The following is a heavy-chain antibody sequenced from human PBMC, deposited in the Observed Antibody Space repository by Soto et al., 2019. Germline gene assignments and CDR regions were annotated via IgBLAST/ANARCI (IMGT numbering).Heavy chain of an antibody. V-gene: IGHV3-30*18. CDR2: ISYDGSNK. D-gene: IGHD3-22*01. Sequence: PWGSLRLSCSASVFTFSSYGMHWFRQAPGKGLGWVAVISYDGSNKYYADSVKGRFTISRDNSKNTLYLQMNSLRAEDTAVYYCAKDRYYYDSSGLIDYWGQGTLVTVSS. J-gene: IGHJ4*02. CDR3: AKDRYYYDSSGLIDY. CDR1: VFTFSSYG.